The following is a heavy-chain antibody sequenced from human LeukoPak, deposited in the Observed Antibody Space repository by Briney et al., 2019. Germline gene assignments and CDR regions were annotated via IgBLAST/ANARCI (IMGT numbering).Heavy chain of an antibody. J-gene: IGHJ5*02. CDR3: ARHFPWLRLELGWFDP. V-gene: IGHV4-39*01. CDR1: GGSITSNSYY. Sequence: SETLSLTCTVSGGSITSNSYYWGWIRQPPGNGLEWIGSIYYSGSTYYNPSLKSRVTISVDTSKNQFSLKLSSVTAADTAVYYCARHFPWLRLELGWFDPWGQGTLVTVSS. CDR2: IYYSGST. D-gene: IGHD5-12*01.